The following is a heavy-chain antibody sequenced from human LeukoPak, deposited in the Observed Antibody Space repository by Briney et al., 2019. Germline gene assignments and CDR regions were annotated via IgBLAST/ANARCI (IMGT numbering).Heavy chain of an antibody. CDR2: IIPIFGTA. J-gene: IGHJ4*02. D-gene: IGHD3-22*01. V-gene: IGHV1-69*05. Sequence: SVKVSCKASGGTFSSYAVSWVRQAPGQGLEWMGGIIPIFGTANYAQKIQGRVTITTDESTSTVYMELSSLRSEDTAVYYCAINYYDSSGYSVGFDYWGQGTLVTVSS. CDR3: AINYYDSSGYSVGFDY. CDR1: GGTFSSYA.